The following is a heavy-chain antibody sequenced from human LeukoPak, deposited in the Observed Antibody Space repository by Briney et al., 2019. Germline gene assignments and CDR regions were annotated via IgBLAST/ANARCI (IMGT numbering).Heavy chain of an antibody. J-gene: IGHJ4*02. D-gene: IGHD2-21*01. CDR1: GFSFSEYS. V-gene: IGHV3-48*04. CDR3: VRDHLWFLDY. CDR2: IGPGSDTI. Sequence: GGSLRLSCAASGFSFSEYSVNWVRQSSGKGLEWLSYIGPGSDTISYADSVRGRFTISRDNAKNSLYLQMNSLRADDTALYYCVRDHLWFLDYWGQGTLVTVSS.